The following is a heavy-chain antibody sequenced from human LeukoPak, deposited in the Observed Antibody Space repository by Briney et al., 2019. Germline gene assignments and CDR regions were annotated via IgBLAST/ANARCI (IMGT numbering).Heavy chain of an antibody. V-gene: IGHV1-2*02. CDR2: INPRSGGA. J-gene: IGHJ4*02. Sequence: GASVKVSCKASGYTFTGYYIHWVRRAPGQGLEWMGGINPRSGGADYAQTFQGRVTMTRDTSITTAYLELHSLRSDDTAIYYCARDSRYSRSYSDYWGQGTLVTVSS. CDR1: GYTFTGYY. CDR3: ARDSRYSRSYSDY. D-gene: IGHD1-26*01.